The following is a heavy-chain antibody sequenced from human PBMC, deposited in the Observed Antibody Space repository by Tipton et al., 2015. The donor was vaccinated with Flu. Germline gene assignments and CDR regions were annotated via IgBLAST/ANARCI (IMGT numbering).Heavy chain of an antibody. CDR1: GGSISNYY. J-gene: IGHJ3*02. V-gene: IGHV4-4*07. Sequence: GLVKPSETLSLTCTVSGGSISNYYWSWIRQPAGKGLEWIGRIYPSGSTNYNPSLNSRVTMSLGTSENQFPLKLSSVTAADTAVYYCARVPYTSPAHAFDIWGRGTMVTVSS. D-gene: IGHD2-2*01. CDR2: IYPSGST. CDR3: ARVPYTSPAHAFDI.